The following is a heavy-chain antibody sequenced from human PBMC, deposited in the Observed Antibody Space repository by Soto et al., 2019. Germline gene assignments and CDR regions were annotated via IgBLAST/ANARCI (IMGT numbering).Heavy chain of an antibody. V-gene: IGHV1-18*01. CDR3: AGLTTVETGNY. CDR2: ISAYNGNT. J-gene: IGHJ4*02. D-gene: IGHD4-17*01. CDR1: GYTFTRYG. Sequence: QVQLVQSGAEVKKPGASVKVSCKASGYTFTRYGFSRVRQAPGQGLEWMGWISAYNGNTNITHKLQGRVTMTTDTSTITAYMELRSLITDDTAVYYCAGLTTVETGNYWGQGTMVILSS.